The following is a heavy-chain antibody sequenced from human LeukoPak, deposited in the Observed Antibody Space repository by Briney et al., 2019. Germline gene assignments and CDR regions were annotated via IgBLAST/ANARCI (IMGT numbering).Heavy chain of an antibody. Sequence: GASVKVSCKASGYTFTSYDINWVRQATGQGLEWMGWMNPNSGNTGYAQKFQGRVTITRNTSISTAYMELSSLRSEDTAVYYCARGKYYHDSTLGYWGQGTLVTVSS. CDR2: MNPNSGNT. J-gene: IGHJ4*02. CDR1: GYTFTSYD. D-gene: IGHD3-22*01. CDR3: ARGKYYHDSTLGY. V-gene: IGHV1-8*03.